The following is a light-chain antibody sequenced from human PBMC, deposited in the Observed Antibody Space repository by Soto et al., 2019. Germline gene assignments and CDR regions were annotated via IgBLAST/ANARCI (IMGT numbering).Light chain of an antibody. CDR2: DAS. CDR3: QQYDKYST. J-gene: IGKJ1*01. CDR1: QTISVS. V-gene: IGKV1-5*01. Sequence: IQMTQSPSTLSASVGDTVTITCRASQTISVSLAWYQQKPGKAPNLLIYDASTLQEGVPSRFSGSGSGTEFTLTVTSLPPDDFTTYFCQQYDKYSTFGQGPKVDVK.